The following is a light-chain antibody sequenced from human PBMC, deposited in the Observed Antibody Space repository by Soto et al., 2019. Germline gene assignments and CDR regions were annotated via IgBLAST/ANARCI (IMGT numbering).Light chain of an antibody. CDR2: DAS. CDR3: QQSNSYSRS. J-gene: IGKJ4*01. Sequence: DIQMTQSPSTLSASVGDRVTITCRASQSINIWLAWYQQKPGKDPKLLIYDASSLQSGVPSRFRGITSGTEFNLTLSRLQTDDCATYEGQQSNSYSRSVGGWTKVDIK. V-gene: IGKV1-5*01. CDR1: QSINIW.